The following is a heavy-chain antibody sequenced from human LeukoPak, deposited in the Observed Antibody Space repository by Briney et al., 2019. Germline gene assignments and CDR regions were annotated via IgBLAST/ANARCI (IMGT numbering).Heavy chain of an antibody. CDR2: ISNSII. Sequence: GGSLRLSCAASGFTFSSYSMNWVRQAPGKGLEWVSYISNSIIDYADSVKGRFTISRDNAKNSLYLQMNSLGAEDTAVYYCVRDHLWAFDYWGQGTLVTVSS. CDR1: GFTFSSYS. J-gene: IGHJ4*02. V-gene: IGHV3-48*01. D-gene: IGHD3-10*01. CDR3: VRDHLWAFDY.